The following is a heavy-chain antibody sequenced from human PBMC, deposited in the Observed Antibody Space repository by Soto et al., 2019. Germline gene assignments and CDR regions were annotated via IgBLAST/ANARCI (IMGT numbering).Heavy chain of an antibody. CDR3: ARACGNYRINDY. V-gene: IGHV4-59*01. CDR1: AGSISSYY. J-gene: IGHJ4*02. Sequence: PSETLSLTCTVSAGSISSYYWSWIRQPPGKGLEWIGYIYYSGSTNYNPSLKSRVTISVDTSKSQFSLKLSSVTAADTAVYDCARACGNYRINDYWGQGTLVTFSS. CDR2: IYYSGST. D-gene: IGHD3-16*02.